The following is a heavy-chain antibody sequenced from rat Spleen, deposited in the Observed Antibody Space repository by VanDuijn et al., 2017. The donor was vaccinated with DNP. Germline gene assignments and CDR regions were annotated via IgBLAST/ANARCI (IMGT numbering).Heavy chain of an antibody. CDR3: TTSGYYYDYAMDA. J-gene: IGHJ4*01. V-gene: IGHV5S10*01. Sequence: EVQLVESGGDLVQPGRSLKLSCAASGFPFSDYFMAWVRQAPKKGLEWVATIIYDGSRTYYRDSVKGRFTLSRDKAKSSLYLQMDSLRSEDTATYYCTTSGYYYDYAMDAWGQGTSVTVSS. CDR1: GFPFSDYF. CDR2: IIYDGSRT. D-gene: IGHD1-6*01.